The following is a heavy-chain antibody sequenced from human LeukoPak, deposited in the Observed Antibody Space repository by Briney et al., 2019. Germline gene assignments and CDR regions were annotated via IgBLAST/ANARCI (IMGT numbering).Heavy chain of an antibody. CDR2: IYYTGNT. CDR1: GGSISYYY. J-gene: IGHJ6*03. D-gene: IGHD4-17*01. Sequence: SETLSLTCTVSGGSISYYYWNWIRQPPGKGLEWIGYIYYTGNTNYNPSLKSRVTILVDTSKNQFSLKLSSVTAADTAVYYCAGNDYGDYNYFMDVWGKGTTVTVSS. CDR3: AGNDYGDYNYFMDV. V-gene: IGHV4-59*01.